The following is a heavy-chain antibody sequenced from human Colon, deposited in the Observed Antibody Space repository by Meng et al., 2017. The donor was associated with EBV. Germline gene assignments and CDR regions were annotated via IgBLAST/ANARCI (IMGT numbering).Heavy chain of an antibody. V-gene: IGHV4-4*02. D-gene: IGHD2-2*01. CDR1: GGSISTSDW. CDR2: IYRGGGT. J-gene: IGHJ4*02. Sequence: QVQLQGQGPGLVAPSGTLSLTCAVSGGSISTSDWWSWVRQPPGKGLEWIGEIYRGGGTNYNPSFKSRVTISVDTSNNHFSLKLSYVTAADTAVYYCARVRVIPAAVGFDYWGQGTLVTVSS. CDR3: ARVRVIPAAVGFDY.